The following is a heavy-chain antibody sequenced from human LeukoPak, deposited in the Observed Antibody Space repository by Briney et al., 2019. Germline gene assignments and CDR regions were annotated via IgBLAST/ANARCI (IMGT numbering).Heavy chain of an antibody. J-gene: IGHJ4*02. CDR1: GFTFSSYW. CDR2: IRQDGSVQ. D-gene: IGHD1/OR15-1a*01. CDR3: LVTTRSRGFDY. V-gene: IGHV3-7*01. Sequence: GGSLRLSCAASGFTFSSYWMSWVRQAPGKGLEWVANIRQDGSVQNYVDSVKGRFTISRDNPKNSVYLQMSSLRAEDTAVYYCLVTTRSRGFDYWGQGTLATVSS.